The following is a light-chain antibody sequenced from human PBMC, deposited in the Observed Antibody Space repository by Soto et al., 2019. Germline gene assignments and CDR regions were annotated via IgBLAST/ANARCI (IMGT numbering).Light chain of an antibody. Sequence: DIQMTQSPPTLSASVGDRVTITCRASQSVSSWLAWYQQKPGKAPNLLIYRASTLQTGVPSRFSGSGSGTEFTLTISSLHPDDFATYYCQQYENYPRTFGQRTKVDIK. CDR3: QQYENYPRT. CDR2: RAS. CDR1: QSVSSW. J-gene: IGKJ1*01. V-gene: IGKV1-5*03.